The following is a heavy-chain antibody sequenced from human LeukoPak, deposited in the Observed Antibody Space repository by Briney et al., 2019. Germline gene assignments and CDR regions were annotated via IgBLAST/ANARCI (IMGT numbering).Heavy chain of an antibody. CDR1: GGSISSGDYY. CDR2: IYYSGST. J-gene: IGHJ5*02. V-gene: IGHV4-30-4*08. D-gene: IGHD3-10*01. CDR3: ARESSLLWFGENWFDP. Sequence: SETLSLTCTVSGGSISSGDYYWSWIRQPPGKGLEWIGYIYYSGSTYYNPSLKSRVTISVDTSKTQFSLKLSSVTAADTAVYYCARESSLLWFGENWFDPWGQGTLVTVSS.